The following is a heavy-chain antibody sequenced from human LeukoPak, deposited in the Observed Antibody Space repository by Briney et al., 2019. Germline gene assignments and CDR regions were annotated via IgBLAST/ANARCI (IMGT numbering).Heavy chain of an antibody. CDR3: AKDYYYYDSSGYYEGPWFDP. Sequence: GGSLGLSCAASGFTFRNYVIHWVRQAPGKGLEWVAVTSSDLNVKLYADSVKGRFTISRDNSRSTLYLQMNSLRAEDTAVYYCAKDYYYYDSSGYYEGPWFDPWGQGTLVTVSS. V-gene: IGHV3-30*18. CDR2: TSSDLNVK. J-gene: IGHJ5*02. CDR1: GFTFRNYV. D-gene: IGHD3-22*01.